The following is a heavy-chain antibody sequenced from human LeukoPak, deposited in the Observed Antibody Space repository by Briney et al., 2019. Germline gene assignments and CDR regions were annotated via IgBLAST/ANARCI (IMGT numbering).Heavy chain of an antibody. J-gene: IGHJ6*02. CDR1: GFTFSSHG. CDR3: ARDRYDTGYGMDV. V-gene: IGHV3-30*03. Sequence: GGSLRLSCAASGFTFSSHGMHWVRQAPGKGLKWVAVISKDGSKKYYVDSVKGRLTISRDNSKNTLDLQMNSLRVEDTAVYYCARDRYDTGYGMDVWGQGTTVTVSS. D-gene: IGHD3-22*01. CDR2: ISKDGSKK.